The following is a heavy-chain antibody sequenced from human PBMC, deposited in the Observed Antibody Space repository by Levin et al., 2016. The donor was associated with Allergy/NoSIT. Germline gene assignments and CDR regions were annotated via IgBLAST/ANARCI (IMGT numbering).Heavy chain of an antibody. Sequence: ASVKVSCKASGYTFTDYALHWVRQAPGQSLEWMGCITADNGDTKYSHSFQGGVTITRDTSASTAYMELNSLRSEDTAVYYCARGYHSYDSRGHYMTVGGVVGAFDIWGQGTKVTVSS. V-gene: IGHV1-3*01. CDR2: ITADNGDT. CDR3: ARGYHSYDSRGHYMTVGGVVGAFDI. D-gene: IGHD3-22*01. J-gene: IGHJ3*02. CDR1: GYTFTDYA.